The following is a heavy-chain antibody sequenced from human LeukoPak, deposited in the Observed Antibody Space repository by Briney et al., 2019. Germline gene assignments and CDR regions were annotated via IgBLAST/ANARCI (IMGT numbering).Heavy chain of an antibody. CDR2: MNPNSGNT. CDR3: ARDYMVRGVYLFDY. D-gene: IGHD3-10*01. J-gene: IGHJ4*02. V-gene: IGHV1-8*02. Sequence: ASVKVSCKASGYTFTSYDINWVRQATGQGLEWMGWMNPNSGNTGYAQKFQGRVTMTRNTSISTAYMELSSLRSEDTAICYCARDYMVRGVYLFDYWGQGTLVTVSS. CDR1: GYTFTSYD.